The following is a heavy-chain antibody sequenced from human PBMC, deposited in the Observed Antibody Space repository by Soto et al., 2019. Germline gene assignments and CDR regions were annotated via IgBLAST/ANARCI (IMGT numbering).Heavy chain of an antibody. CDR1: GGSISSYY. Sequence: SETLYLTCTVSGGSISSYYWSWIRQPPGKGLEWIGYIYYSGSTNYNPSLKSRVTISVDTSKNQFSLKLSSVTAADTAVYYCARSGYSSSWYDSDWFDPWGQGTLVTVSS. CDR3: ARSGYSSSWYDSDWFDP. D-gene: IGHD6-13*01. V-gene: IGHV4-59*08. J-gene: IGHJ5*02. CDR2: IYYSGST.